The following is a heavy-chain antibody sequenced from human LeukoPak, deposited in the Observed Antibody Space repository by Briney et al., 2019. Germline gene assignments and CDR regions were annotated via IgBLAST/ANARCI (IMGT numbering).Heavy chain of an antibody. Sequence: SETLSLTCTVSGGSISSSSYYWGWIRQPPGKGLEWIGSIYYSGSTYYNPSLKSRVTISVDTSKNQFSLKLSSVTVADTAVYYCARQSYGFDYWGQGTLVTVSS. J-gene: IGHJ4*02. D-gene: IGHD1-26*01. CDR2: IYYSGST. CDR1: GGSISSSSYY. CDR3: ARQSYGFDY. V-gene: IGHV4-39*01.